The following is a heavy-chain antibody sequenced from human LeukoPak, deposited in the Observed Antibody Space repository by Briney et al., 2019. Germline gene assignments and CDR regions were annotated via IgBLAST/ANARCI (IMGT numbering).Heavy chain of an antibody. Sequence: GGSLRLSCAASGFTSSSYGMHWVRQAPGKGLEWVAVIWYDGSNKYYADSVKGRFTISRDNSKNTLYLQMNSLRAEDTAVYYCARAGYGDYLDNIAFDIWGQGTMVTVSS. D-gene: IGHD4-17*01. V-gene: IGHV3-33*01. CDR3: ARAGYGDYLDNIAFDI. CDR1: GFTSSSYG. CDR2: IWYDGSNK. J-gene: IGHJ3*02.